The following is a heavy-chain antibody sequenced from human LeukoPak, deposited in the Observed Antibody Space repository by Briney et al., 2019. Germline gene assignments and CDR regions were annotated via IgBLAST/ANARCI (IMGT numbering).Heavy chain of an antibody. V-gene: IGHV4-59*01. CDR1: GGYMSSNY. J-gene: IGHJ4*02. CDR2: IHHTRGA. D-gene: IGHD3-10*01. CDR3: ARVRDRYGETDY. Sequence: SETLSLTCTVSGGYMSSNYWGWIRRPPGKGLEWIGYIHHTRGATYSPSLRSRLSLSIDTSRNQFSLRLNSVTPANTAVYFCARVRDRYGETDYWGQGALVTVSS.